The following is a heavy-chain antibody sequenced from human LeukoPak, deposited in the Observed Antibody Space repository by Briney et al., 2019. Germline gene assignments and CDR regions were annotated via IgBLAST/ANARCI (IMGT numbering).Heavy chain of an antibody. CDR2: IYYRGST. CDR3: PRGLWYNWFDP. D-gene: IGHD3-10*01. J-gene: IGHJ5*02. Sequence: SETLSLTCTVSGASISSGSYYWGWIRQPPGKGLEWIASIYYRGSTYDNPSLKSRVTISVDTSKNQFSLKLSSVTAADTAVYYCPRGLWYNWFDPWGQGTLVTVSS. CDR1: GASISSGSYY. V-gene: IGHV4-39*07.